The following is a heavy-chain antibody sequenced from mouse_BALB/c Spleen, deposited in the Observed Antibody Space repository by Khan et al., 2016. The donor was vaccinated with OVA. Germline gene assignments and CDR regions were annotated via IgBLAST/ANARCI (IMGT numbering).Heavy chain of an antibody. CDR3: ARTARINS. V-gene: IGHV3-2*02. J-gene: IGHJ2*01. CDR1: GYSITSGYG. CDR2: ISYSGST. Sequence: EVKLEVSGPGLVKPSQSLSLTCTVTGYSITSGYGWNWIRQFPGNKLEWMGYISYSGSTNYNPSFKRRISITRDTSKNQFFLQLNSVTTEATATYYCARTARINSWGQGTTLTVSS. D-gene: IGHD1-2*01.